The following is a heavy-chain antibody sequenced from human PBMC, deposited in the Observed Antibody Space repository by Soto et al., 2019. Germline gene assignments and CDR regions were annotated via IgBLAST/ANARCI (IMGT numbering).Heavy chain of an antibody. CDR2: RAYSGTS. D-gene: IGHD1-1*01. J-gene: IGHJ5*02. V-gene: IGHV4-31*03. Sequence: QVQLQESGPGLVKPSQTLSLTCTISGDSVSSGGYFWTWLRQRPGKGLELMGYRAYSGTSYYSASLMRRLSISPDTYKNQSSLRLESVTPADTAVYYCARVLMLLERPYWFGPWGERTRVIVST. CDR3: ARVLMLLERPYWFGP. CDR1: GDSVSSGGYF.